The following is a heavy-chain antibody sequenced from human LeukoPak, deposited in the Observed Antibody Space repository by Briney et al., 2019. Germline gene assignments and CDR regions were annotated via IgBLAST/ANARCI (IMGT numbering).Heavy chain of an antibody. D-gene: IGHD6-6*01. Sequence: SVKVSCKASGGTFSSYAISWVRQAPGQGLEWMGRIIPILGIANYAQKLQGRVTMTTDTSTSTAYMELRSLRSDDTAVYYCARYQHKSTAFQAARPPSYYFDYWGQGTLVTVSS. CDR1: GGTFSSYA. J-gene: IGHJ4*02. V-gene: IGHV1-69*04. CDR3: ARYQHKSTAFQAARPPSYYFDY. CDR2: IIPILGIA.